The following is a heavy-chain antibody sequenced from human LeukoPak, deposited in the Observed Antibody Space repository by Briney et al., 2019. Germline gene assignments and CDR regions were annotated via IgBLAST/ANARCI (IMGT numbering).Heavy chain of an antibody. D-gene: IGHD6-13*01. J-gene: IGHJ4*02. Sequence: GGSLRLSCAASGFTFSGYAMAWVRQAPGKGLEWVSSINITGSSPSYADSVKGRFTVSRDNSKNTLYLQMNSLRAEDTAVYFCAKSSSSWSYYFNYWRQGTLVTDSS. CDR3: AKSSSSWSYYFNY. V-gene: IGHV3-23*01. CDR1: GFTFSGYA. CDR2: INITGSSP.